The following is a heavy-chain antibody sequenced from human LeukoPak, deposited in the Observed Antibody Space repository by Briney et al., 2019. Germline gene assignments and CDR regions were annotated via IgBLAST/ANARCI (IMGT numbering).Heavy chain of an antibody. CDR3: AAGNIVVVVAATGNDAFDI. V-gene: IGHV1-69-2*01. CDR2: VVPEDGET. D-gene: IGHD2-15*01. Sequence: ASVTVSCKVSGYTFTDYYMHWVQQAPGKGLEWMGLVVPEDGETIYAEKFQGRVTITADTSTDTAYMELSSLRSEDTAVYYCAAGNIVVVVAATGNDAFDIWRQGTMLTVSS. CDR1: GYTFTDYY. J-gene: IGHJ3*02.